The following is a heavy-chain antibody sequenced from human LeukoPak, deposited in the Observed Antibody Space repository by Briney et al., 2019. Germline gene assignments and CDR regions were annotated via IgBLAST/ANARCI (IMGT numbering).Heavy chain of an antibody. J-gene: IGHJ4*02. CDR3: ARGDSNYVH. CDR1: GGSISSSSYY. Sequence: PSETLSLTCTVSGGSISSSSYYWGWIRQPPGKGLEWIGSIYYSGSTYYNPSLKSRVTISVDTSKNQFSLKLSSVTAADTAVYYCARGDSNYVHWGQGTLVTVSS. V-gene: IGHV4-39*01. D-gene: IGHD4-11*01. CDR2: IYYSGST.